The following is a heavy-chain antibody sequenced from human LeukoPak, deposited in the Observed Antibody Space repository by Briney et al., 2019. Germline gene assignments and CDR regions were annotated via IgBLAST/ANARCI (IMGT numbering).Heavy chain of an antibody. J-gene: IGHJ4*02. CDR2: IIPIFGTA. V-gene: IGHV1-69*13. Sequence: SVKVSWKASGGTFSSYAISWVRQAPGQGLEWMGGIIPIFGTANYAQKFQGRDTITADESTSTAYMELSSLRSEDTAVYYCARGYCSSTSCPFDYWGQGTLVTVSS. CDR1: GGTFSSYA. D-gene: IGHD2-2*01. CDR3: ARGYCSSTSCPFDY.